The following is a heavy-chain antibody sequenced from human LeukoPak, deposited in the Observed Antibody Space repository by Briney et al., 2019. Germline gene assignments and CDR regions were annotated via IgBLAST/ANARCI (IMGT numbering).Heavy chain of an antibody. J-gene: IGHJ3*02. CDR2: ISYDGSNK. D-gene: IGHD2-21*01. V-gene: IGHV3-30*18. CDR3: AKSPRGVVIGAFDI. CDR1: GFTFDDYA. Sequence: GGSLRLSCAASGFTFDDYAMHWVRQAPGKGLEWVAVISYDGSNKYYADSVKGRFTISRDNSKNTLYLQMNSLRAEDTAVYYCAKSPRGVVIGAFDIWGQGTMVTVSS.